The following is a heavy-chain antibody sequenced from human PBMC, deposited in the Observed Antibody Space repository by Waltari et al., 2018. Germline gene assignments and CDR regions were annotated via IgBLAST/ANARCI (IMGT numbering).Heavy chain of an antibody. Sequence: EVHLVESGGGLIQPGGSLRLSCAASGLTVRSNYMRWVRQAPGKGLEWVSVIYTGGSTYYADSVKGRFTSSRDNSKNTLYLQMSGLRAEDTAVYYCATADNQDYGDYLDYWGQGTLVTVSS. J-gene: IGHJ4*02. D-gene: IGHD4-17*01. CDR1: GLTVRSNY. V-gene: IGHV3-53*01. CDR2: IYTGGST. CDR3: ATADNQDYGDYLDY.